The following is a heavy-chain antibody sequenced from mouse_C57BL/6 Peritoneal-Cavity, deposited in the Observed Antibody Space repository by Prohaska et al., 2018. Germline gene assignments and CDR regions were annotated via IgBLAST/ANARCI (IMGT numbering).Heavy chain of an antibody. J-gene: IGHJ1*03. Sequence: SVKLSCKASGYTFTSYDINWVKQRSGQGREWIGWIYPRDGSTKYNEKFKGKANCSGGTSASRAFMGGHILASGDSAVYFCARRGGGYFDVWGTGTTVTVSS. CDR2: IYPRDGST. CDR3: ARRGGGYFDV. V-gene: IGHV1-85*01. CDR1: GYTFTSYD.